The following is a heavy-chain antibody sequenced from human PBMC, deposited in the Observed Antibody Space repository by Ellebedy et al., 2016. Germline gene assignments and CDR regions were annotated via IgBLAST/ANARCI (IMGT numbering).Heavy chain of an antibody. CDR3: ARDILGYCSSTSCLVHYYYYMDV. CDR1: GYTFTSYY. V-gene: IGHV1-3*01. D-gene: IGHD2-2*01. Sequence: ASVKVSCXASGYTFTSYYMHWVRQAPGQRLEWMGWINAGNGNTKYSQKFQGRVTITRDTSASTAYMELSSLRSEDTAVYYCARDILGYCSSTSCLVHYYYYMDVWGKGTTVTVSS. J-gene: IGHJ6*03. CDR2: INAGNGNT.